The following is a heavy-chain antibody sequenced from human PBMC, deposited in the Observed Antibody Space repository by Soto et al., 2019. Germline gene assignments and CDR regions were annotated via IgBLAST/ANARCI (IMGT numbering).Heavy chain of an antibody. J-gene: IGHJ4*02. CDR3: AHRPMAVDYFDY. CDR1: GFSLTTTTVG. D-gene: IGHD6-19*01. V-gene: IGHV2-5*02. Sequence: SGPTLVNPTQTLTLTCTFSGFSLTTTTVGVGWIRQPPGKALEWLALIYWDDAKRYSPSLKSRLTITKDTSKNQVVLTLTNMDPVDTATYYCAHRPMAVDYFDYWGQGTLVTVSS. CDR2: IYWDDAK.